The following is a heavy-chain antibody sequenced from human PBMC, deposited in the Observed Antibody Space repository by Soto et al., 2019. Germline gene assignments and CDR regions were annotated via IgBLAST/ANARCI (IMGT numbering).Heavy chain of an antibody. CDR3: ARDMGWELSYYYYGMDV. D-gene: IGHD1-26*01. CDR1: GGTFSSYA. V-gene: IGHV1-69*01. CDR2: IIPIFGTA. Sequence: QVQLVQSGAEVKKPGSSVKVSCTASGGTFSSYAISWVRQAPGQGLEWMGGIIPIFGTANYAQKFQGRVTITADESTSTAYMELSSLRSEDTAVYYCARDMGWELSYYYYGMDVWGQGTTVTVSS. J-gene: IGHJ6*02.